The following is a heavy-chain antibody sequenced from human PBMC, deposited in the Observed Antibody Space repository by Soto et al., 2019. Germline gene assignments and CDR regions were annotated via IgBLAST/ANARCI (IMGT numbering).Heavy chain of an antibody. J-gene: IGHJ3*02. CDR3: ARAGTVAGPSINAFDI. CDR2: ISSSSSYI. Sequence: GGSMRLSCAASGFTFSSYSMNWVRQAPGKGLEWVSSISSSSSYIYYADSVKGRFTISRDNAKNSLYLQMNSLRAEYTAVYYCARAGTVAGPSINAFDIWGQGTMVTVSS. D-gene: IGHD6-19*01. V-gene: IGHV3-21*01. CDR1: GFTFSSYS.